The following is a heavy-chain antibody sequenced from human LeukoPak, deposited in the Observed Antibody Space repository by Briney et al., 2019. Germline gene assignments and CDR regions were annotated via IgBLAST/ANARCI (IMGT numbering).Heavy chain of an antibody. Sequence: GGSLRLSCSAAGFTFSSFWMHWVRQAPGKRLVWVARIHGDGRNTDYADSVKGRFTITRDNAKNTVYLQMNSLRAEDTAVYFCASSLGYCAGGNCYTRDYIEYWGQGTQVTVPS. J-gene: IGHJ4*02. CDR1: GFTFSSFW. CDR2: IHGDGRNT. V-gene: IGHV3-74*01. CDR3: ASSLGYCAGGNCYTRDYIEY. D-gene: IGHD2-8*02.